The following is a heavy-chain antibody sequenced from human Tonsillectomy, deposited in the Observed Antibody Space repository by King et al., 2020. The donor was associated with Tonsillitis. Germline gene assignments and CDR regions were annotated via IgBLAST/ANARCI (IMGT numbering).Heavy chain of an antibody. CDR3: ARVGQLDWFDP. Sequence: VQLVESGGGLVKPGGSLRLSCAASGFTFSDYYMSWIRQAPGKGLEWVSYISNIRNTIYYADSVNGRFTISRDNAKHSLYLQMNSLRVEDTAVCFCARVGQLDWFDPWGQGTLGTVAS. D-gene: IGHD6-13*01. CDR2: ISNIRNTI. CDR1: GFTFSDYY. J-gene: IGHJ5*02. V-gene: IGHV3-11*01.